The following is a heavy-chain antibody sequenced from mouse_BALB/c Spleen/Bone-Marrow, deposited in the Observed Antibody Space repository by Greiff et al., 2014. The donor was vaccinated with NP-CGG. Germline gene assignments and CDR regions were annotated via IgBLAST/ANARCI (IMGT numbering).Heavy chain of an antibody. V-gene: IGHV1-87*01. CDR2: IYPGDGDT. D-gene: IGHD1-1*02. CDR3: ASQGDYGSFDY. CDR1: GYTFTSYW. Sequence: QVQLKGSGAELARPGASVKLSCKASGYTFTSYWMQWGKQRPGQGLEWIGAIYPGDGDTRYTQKFKGKATLTADKSSSTAYMQLSSLASEDSAVYYCASQGDYGSFDYWGQGTTLTVSS. J-gene: IGHJ2*01.